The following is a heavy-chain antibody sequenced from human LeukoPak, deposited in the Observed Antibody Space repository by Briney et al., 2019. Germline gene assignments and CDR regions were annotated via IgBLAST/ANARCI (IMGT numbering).Heavy chain of an antibody. D-gene: IGHD3-10*01. Sequence: PGGSLRLSCSASGFTFSSYAMHWVRQAPEKGLECVSTISSNGGSTHYADSVKGRFTISRDNSKNTQYLQMTSLRAEDTAVYYCVKDDAYYYVSGSYPSWGQGTLVTVSS. V-gene: IGHV3-64D*09. CDR3: VKDDAYYYVSGSYPS. CDR2: ISSNGGST. J-gene: IGHJ4*02. CDR1: GFTFSSYA.